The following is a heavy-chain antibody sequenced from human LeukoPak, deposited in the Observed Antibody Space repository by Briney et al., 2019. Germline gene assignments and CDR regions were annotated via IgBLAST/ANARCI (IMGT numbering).Heavy chain of an antibody. CDR2: INNSGGS. D-gene: IGHD4-23*01. V-gene: IGHV4-34*01. J-gene: IGHJ3*02. CDR3: TRGLSEAAKYGGTHDAFDI. CDR1: GGSFSAYY. Sequence: SETLSLTCAVCGGSFSAYYWNWVRQSPGKGVEWIGEINNSGGSYYNPSLKSGGTISVDKSKNQFSLKLSSVTAADTAVYYCTRGLSEAAKYGGTHDAFDIWGQGTMVTVSS.